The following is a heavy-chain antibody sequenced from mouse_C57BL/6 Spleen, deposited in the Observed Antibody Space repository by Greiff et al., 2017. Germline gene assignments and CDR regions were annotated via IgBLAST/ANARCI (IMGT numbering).Heavy chain of an antibody. V-gene: IGHV5-6*01. CDR1: GFTFSSYG. CDR2: ISSGGSYT. CDR3: ARHNGHWYFDV. J-gene: IGHJ1*03. Sequence: EVKVVESGGDLVKPGGSLKLSCAASGFTFSSYGMSWVRQTPDKRLEWVATISSGGSYTYYPDSVKGRFTISRDNAKNTLYLQMSSLKSEDTAMXYCARHNGHWYFDVWGTGTTVTVSS.